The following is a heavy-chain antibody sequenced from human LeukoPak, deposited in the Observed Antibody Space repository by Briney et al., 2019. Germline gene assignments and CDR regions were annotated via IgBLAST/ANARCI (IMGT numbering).Heavy chain of an antibody. D-gene: IGHD6-19*01. CDR1: GGSISSTNYY. Sequence: NPSETLSLTCSVSGGSISSTNYYWGWIRQPPGKGLEWIGSIYYSGSTYYNPSLKSRVTISVDTSKNQFSLKLSSMTAADTAVYHCARHLYGSGLHRIDYWGQGTLVTVSS. CDR2: IYYSGST. V-gene: IGHV4-39*01. J-gene: IGHJ4*02. CDR3: ARHLYGSGLHRIDY.